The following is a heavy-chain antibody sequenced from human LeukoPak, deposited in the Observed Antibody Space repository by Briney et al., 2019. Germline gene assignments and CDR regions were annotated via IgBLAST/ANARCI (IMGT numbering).Heavy chain of an antibody. CDR2: LNPNSGVT. V-gene: IGHV1-2*02. J-gene: IGHJ4*02. CDR3: ARDSSGSFGDY. CDR1: GYTFTGYY. Sequence: ASVKVSCKASGYTFTGYYLHWVRQAPGQGLEWMGWLNPNSGVTRYAQNFQGRVTMTRDTSISTAYMELSSLTSDDTAVYYCARDSSGSFGDYWGQGTLVAVSS. D-gene: IGHD6-19*01.